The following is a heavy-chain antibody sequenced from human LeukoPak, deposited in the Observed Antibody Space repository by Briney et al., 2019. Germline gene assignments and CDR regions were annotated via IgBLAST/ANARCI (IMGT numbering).Heavy chain of an antibody. CDR1: GGSISSSY. CDR2: IYYSGST. J-gene: IGHJ4*02. V-gene: IGHV4-59*01. Sequence: SETLSLTCTVSGGSISSSYWSWIRQPPGKGLEWIGYIYYSGSTNYNPPLKSRVTISVDTSKNQFSLKLSSVTAADTAVYYCARGGYNLPFDYWGQGTLVTVSS. CDR3: ARGGYNLPFDY. D-gene: IGHD5-18*01.